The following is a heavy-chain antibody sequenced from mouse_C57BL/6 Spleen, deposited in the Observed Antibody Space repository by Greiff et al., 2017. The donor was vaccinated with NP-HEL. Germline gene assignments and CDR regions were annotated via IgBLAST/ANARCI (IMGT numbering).Heavy chain of an antibody. V-gene: IGHV1-81*01. CDR2: IYPRSGNT. J-gene: IGHJ2*01. Sequence: QVQLQQSGAELARPGASVKLSCKASGYTLTSYGISWVKQRTGQGLEWIGEIYPRSGNTYYNEKLKGKATLTADKSSSTAYMELRSLTSEDSAVYFCASEDYSNFDYWGQGTTLTVSS. CDR3: ASEDYSNFDY. CDR1: GYTLTSYG. D-gene: IGHD2-5*01.